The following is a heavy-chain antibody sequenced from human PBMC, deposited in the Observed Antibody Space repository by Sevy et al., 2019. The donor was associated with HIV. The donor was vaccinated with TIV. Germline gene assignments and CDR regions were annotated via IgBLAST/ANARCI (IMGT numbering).Heavy chain of an antibody. D-gene: IGHD7-27*01. V-gene: IGHV1-69*13. CDR1: GYTFSTYR. CDR2: IIPIFGTP. CDR3: AREGGVATTGDHDAFDI. J-gene: IGHJ3*02. Sequence: ASVKVSCKISGYTFSTYRITWVRQAPGQGLEWMGGIIPIFGTPNYAQKFQGRVTITADESAGTAYMELSSLRSEDTALYYCAREGGVATTGDHDAFDIWGHGTLVTVSS.